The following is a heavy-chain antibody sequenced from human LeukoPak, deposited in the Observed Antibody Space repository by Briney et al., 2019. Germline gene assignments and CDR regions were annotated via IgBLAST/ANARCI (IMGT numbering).Heavy chain of an antibody. CDR3: ASESYSGSYYTPSYYYYYYMDV. CDR2: ISAYNGNT. Sequence: ASVKVSCKASGYTFTSYGISWVRQAPGQGLEWMGWISAYNGNTNYAQKLQGRVTMTTDTSTSTAYMELRSLRSDDTAVYYCASESYSGSYYTPSYYYYYYMDVWGKGTTVTVSS. CDR1: GYTFTSYG. D-gene: IGHD1-26*01. J-gene: IGHJ6*03. V-gene: IGHV1-18*01.